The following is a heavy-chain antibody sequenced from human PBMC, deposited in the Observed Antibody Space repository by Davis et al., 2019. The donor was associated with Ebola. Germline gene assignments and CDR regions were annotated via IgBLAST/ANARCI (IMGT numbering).Heavy chain of an antibody. D-gene: IGHD1-1*01. Sequence: PSETLSLTCAVYGGSLNDYWWSWIRQPPGKGLEWIGEIYHRGTTNYTPSLESRVAISVDTSRNQFSLRLISVTAADTAVYYCARHITGNRAFDIWGQGTVVTASS. CDR3: ARHITGNRAFDI. CDR2: IYHRGTT. J-gene: IGHJ3*02. V-gene: IGHV4-34*01. CDR1: GGSLNDYW.